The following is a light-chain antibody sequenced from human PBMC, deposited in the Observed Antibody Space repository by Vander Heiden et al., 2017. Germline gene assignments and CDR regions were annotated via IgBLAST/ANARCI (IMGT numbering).Light chain of an antibody. CDR3: SSYTGSSTWV. Sequence: QSVLTHPPSVPGSPGQSVTISCTGTSSDVGGYDRVSWYQQAPGTAPKLVIYEVSNRPSGVPDRFSGSKSGNTASLTISGLQAEDEADYYCSSYTGSSTWVFGGGTKLTVL. CDR1: SSDVGGYDR. V-gene: IGLV2-18*02. CDR2: EVS. J-gene: IGLJ2*01.